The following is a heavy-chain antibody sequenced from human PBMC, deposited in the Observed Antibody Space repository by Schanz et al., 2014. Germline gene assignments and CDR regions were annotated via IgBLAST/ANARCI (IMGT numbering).Heavy chain of an antibody. Sequence: EVQLMESGGGLVKPGGSLRLSCVASGFTFSDYYMSWIRQAPGRGLEWVSIISGSGGNTYYADAVRGRFTISRDNSKTTVYLQMNSLRAEDTAVYYCAKDAENTAMITDYFDYWGQGTLVTVSS. CDR2: ISGSGGNT. CDR1: GFTFSDYY. V-gene: IGHV3-23*01. CDR3: AKDAENTAMITDYFDY. D-gene: IGHD5-18*01. J-gene: IGHJ4*02.